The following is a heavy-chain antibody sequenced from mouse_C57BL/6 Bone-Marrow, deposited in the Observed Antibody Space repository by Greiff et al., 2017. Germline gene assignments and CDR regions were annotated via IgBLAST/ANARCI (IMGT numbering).Heavy chain of an antibody. V-gene: IGHV14-1*01. CDR3: TTEGDYEDAMDY. J-gene: IGHJ4*01. D-gene: IGHD2-4*01. CDR1: GFNIKDYY. CDR2: IDHEDGDT. Sequence: VQLQQSGAELVRPGASVKLSCTASGFNIKDYYMHWVKQRPEQGLEWIGRIDHEDGDTKYAPKFKGKATMTADTSSNTAYLQLSSLTSEDTAVYYCTTEGDYEDAMDYWGQGTSVTVSS.